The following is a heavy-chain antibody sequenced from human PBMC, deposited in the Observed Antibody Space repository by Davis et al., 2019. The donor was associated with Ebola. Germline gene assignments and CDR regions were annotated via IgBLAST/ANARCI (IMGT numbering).Heavy chain of an antibody. CDR1: GGSISSSY. CDR3: ARDLRITMIVVVSHYGMDV. CDR2: IYHSESS. D-gene: IGHD3-22*01. J-gene: IGHJ6*02. Sequence: SETLSLTCTVSGGSISSSYWSWIRQPPGKGLEWIGYIYHSESSNYNPSLKSRVTISVDTSKNQFSLKLSSVTAADTAVYYCARDLRITMIVVVSHYGMDVWGQGTTVTVSS. V-gene: IGHV4-59*12.